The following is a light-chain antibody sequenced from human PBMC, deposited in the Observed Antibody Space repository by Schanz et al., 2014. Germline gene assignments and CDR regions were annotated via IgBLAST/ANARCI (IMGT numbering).Light chain of an antibody. CDR2: DNT. CDR1: ASNIGAGYD. Sequence: QSVLTQPPSVSGAPGQGVTISCTGSASNIGAGYDVHWYQQVPGTAPKPLIFDNTNRPSGVPDRFSGSKSGTSASLAITGLQTEDEADYYCQSYDSSLSGWVLGGGTKLTVL. CDR3: QSYDSSLSGWV. V-gene: IGLV1-40*01. J-gene: IGLJ3*02.